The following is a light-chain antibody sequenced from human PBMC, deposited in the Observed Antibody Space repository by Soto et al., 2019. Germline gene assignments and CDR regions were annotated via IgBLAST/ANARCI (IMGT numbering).Light chain of an antibody. V-gene: IGKV3-11*01. Sequence: EIVLTQSPATLSLSPCERATLSCSASHIFSSYLSWYQQKPGQAPRLLIYDSSNRATVIPASFIVSVSVTDFXLTIXXLXPEDFAVYYCQQRRNWPPGLTFGGGTKVDIK. J-gene: IGKJ4*01. CDR3: QQRRNWPPGLT. CDR2: DSS. CDR1: HIFSSY.